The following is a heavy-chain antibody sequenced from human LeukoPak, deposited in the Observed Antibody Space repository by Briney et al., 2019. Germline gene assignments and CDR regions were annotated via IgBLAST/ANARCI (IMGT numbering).Heavy chain of an antibody. Sequence: SQTLSLTCAISGDSVSSNSAAWNWIRQSPSRDLEWLGRTYYRSKWYNDYAVSVKSRITINPDTSKNQFSLQLNSVTPEDTAVYYCARVYSYSSGWSNWFDPWGQGTLVTVSS. CDR3: ARVYSYSSGWSNWFDP. CDR1: GDSVSSNSAA. CDR2: TYYRSKWYN. J-gene: IGHJ5*02. D-gene: IGHD6-19*01. V-gene: IGHV6-1*01.